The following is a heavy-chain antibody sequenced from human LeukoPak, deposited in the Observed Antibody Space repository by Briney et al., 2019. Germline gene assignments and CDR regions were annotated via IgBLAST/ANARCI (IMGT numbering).Heavy chain of an antibody. D-gene: IGHD6-19*01. J-gene: IGHJ4*02. V-gene: IGHV4-59*01. Sequence: PSETLSLTCTVSGGSISSYYWSWIRQPPGKGLEWIGYIYYSGSTNYNPSLKSRVTISVDTSKNQFSLKLSSVTAADTAVYYCASARYSSGWPLLSFEDWGQGTLVTVSS. CDR3: ASARYSSGWPLLSFED. CDR2: IYYSGST. CDR1: GGSISSYY.